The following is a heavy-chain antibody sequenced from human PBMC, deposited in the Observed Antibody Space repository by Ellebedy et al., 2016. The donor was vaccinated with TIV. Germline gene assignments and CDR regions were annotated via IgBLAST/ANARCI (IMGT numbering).Heavy chain of an antibody. D-gene: IGHD2-21*02. CDR3: ARDPVTSYYTGMDV. Sequence: PGGSLRLSCAASGFIFTSYAIHWVRQAPGKGLEWVASISNDGAKKYYADSVKGRVTISRDNSKTPLDLQMYSLRAEDTAVYYCARDPVTSYYTGMDVWGQGTTVTVFS. CDR1: GFIFTSYA. V-gene: IGHV3-30-3*01. J-gene: IGHJ6*02. CDR2: ISNDGAKK.